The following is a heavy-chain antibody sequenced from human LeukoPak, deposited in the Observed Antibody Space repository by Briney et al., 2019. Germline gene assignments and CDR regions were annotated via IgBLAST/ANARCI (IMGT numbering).Heavy chain of an antibody. V-gene: IGHV4-59*11. CDR1: GGSISSHY. D-gene: IGHD6-13*01. CDR2: IYYSGST. CDR3: ARVGSSSWPGWFDP. J-gene: IGHJ5*02. Sequence: SETLSLTCTVSGGSISSHYWSWIRQPPGKGLEWIGYIYYSGSTNYNPSLKSRVTISVDTSKNQFSLKLSSVTAADTAVYYCARVGSSSWPGWFDPWGQGTLVTVSS.